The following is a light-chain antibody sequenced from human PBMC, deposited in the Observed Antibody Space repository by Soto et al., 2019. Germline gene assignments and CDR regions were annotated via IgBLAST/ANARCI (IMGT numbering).Light chain of an antibody. Sequence: AIRMTQSPSSLSASTGDRVTITCRASQDVSIYLAWYQQKPGKAPKLLISATSALQNGVPSRFSGSGSATNFTLTRSSLQPQDVATYYCQQFYSYPLTFGPGTKVDVK. J-gene: IGKJ3*01. CDR3: QQFYSYPLT. V-gene: IGKV1-8*01. CDR2: ATS. CDR1: QDVSIY.